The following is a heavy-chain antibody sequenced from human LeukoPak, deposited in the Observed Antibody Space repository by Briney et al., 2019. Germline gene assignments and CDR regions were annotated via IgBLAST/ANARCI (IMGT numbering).Heavy chain of an antibody. V-gene: IGHV3-21*01. CDR3: ARYSGTYRDY. CDR1: GFTFSSYN. J-gene: IGHJ4*02. CDR2: ITSSGSYI. Sequence: GGSLRPSCAASGFTFSSYNMNWVRQAPGKGLEWDSSITSSGSYIFYADSVKGRFTISRDNAKNSLYLQMNSLGAEDTAIYYCARYSGTYRDYWGQGTLVTVSS. D-gene: IGHD3-10*01.